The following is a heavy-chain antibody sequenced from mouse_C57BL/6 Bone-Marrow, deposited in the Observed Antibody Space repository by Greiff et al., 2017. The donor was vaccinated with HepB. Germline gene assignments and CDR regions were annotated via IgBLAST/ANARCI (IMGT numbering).Heavy chain of an antibody. CDR1: GFSLTSYG. CDR2: IWSGGST. J-gene: IGHJ1*03. V-gene: IGHV2-2*01. CDR3: ASKQSPLLLRERYFDV. Sequence: QVQLKQSGPGLVQPSQSLSITCTVSGFSLTSYGVHWVRQSPGKGLEWLGVIWSGGSTDHNAAFISRLSISKDNSKSQVFFKMNSLQADDTAIYYCASKQSPLLLRERYFDVWGTGTTVTVSS. D-gene: IGHD1-1*01.